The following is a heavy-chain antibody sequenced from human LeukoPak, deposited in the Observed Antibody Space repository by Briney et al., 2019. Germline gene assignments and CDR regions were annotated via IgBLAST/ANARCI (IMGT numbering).Heavy chain of an antibody. CDR3: ARGYCSSTSCLTPGDY. CDR2: INSDGSST. Sequence: GGSLRLSCAASGFTFSSYWMHWVRQAPGKGLVWVSLINSDGSSTNYADSVKGRFTISRDNAKNTLYLQMNSLRAEDTAVYYCARGYCSSTSCLTPGDYWGQGTLVTVSS. V-gene: IGHV3-74*01. D-gene: IGHD2-2*01. CDR1: GFTFSSYW. J-gene: IGHJ4*02.